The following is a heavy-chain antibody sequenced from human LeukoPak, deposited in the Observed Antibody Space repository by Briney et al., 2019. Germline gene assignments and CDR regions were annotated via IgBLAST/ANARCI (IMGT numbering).Heavy chain of an antibody. J-gene: IGHJ4*02. V-gene: IGHV1-46*01. CDR2: INPSGGST. D-gene: IGHD6-19*01. CDR3: ARDLESSGWPKSSDY. CDR1: GYTFTSYY. Sequence: GASVKVSCKASGYTFTSYYMHWVRQAPGQGLEWMGIINPSGGSTSYAQKFQGRVTMTRDTSTSTVYMELSSLRSEDTAVYYCARDLESSGWPKSSDYWGQGTLVTVSS.